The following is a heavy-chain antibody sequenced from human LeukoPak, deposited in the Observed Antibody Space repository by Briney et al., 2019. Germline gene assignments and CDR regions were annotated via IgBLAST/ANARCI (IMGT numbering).Heavy chain of an antibody. CDR1: GFTFSSYA. CDR3: ARDRPGDSSGFSGLLGY. CDR2: ITSDSSYV. J-gene: IGHJ4*02. Sequence: GGSLRLSCAASGFTFSSYAMSWVRQAPGKGLEWVSSITSDSSYVFYADSVKGRFTISRDNAENSLFLQMNSLRVEDTAVYYCARDRPGDSSGFSGLLGYWGQGTLVTVSS. V-gene: IGHV3-21*01. D-gene: IGHD3-22*01.